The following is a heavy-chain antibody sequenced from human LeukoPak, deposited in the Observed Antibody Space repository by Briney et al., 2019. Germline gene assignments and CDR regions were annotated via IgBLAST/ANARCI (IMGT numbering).Heavy chain of an antibody. Sequence: GGSLRLSCAASGFTFSSYWMHWVRQAPGKGLMWVSRINSDGSRTTYADSVRGRFTISRDNAKSTLYLQMNSLRAEDTAVYYCARARNNYDSSSYSALDYWGQGTLVTVSS. CDR2: INSDGSRT. J-gene: IGHJ4*02. CDR3: ARARNNYDSSSYSALDY. D-gene: IGHD3-22*01. V-gene: IGHV3-74*01. CDR1: GFTFSSYW.